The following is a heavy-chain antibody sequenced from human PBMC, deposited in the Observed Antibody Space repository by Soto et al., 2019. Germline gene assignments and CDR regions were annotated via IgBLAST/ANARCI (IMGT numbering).Heavy chain of an antibody. CDR1: GFTVSSNY. D-gene: IGHD3-9*01. Sequence: EVQLVESGGGLVRPGGSLRLSCAASGFTVSSNYMSWVRQAPGKGLECVSIIYTSGTTYYADSVKGRFTVSRHNSKNTLFLQMNSLRAEDTAVYYCARDLMYYDILTGYAAFDIWGQGTLVTVSS. CDR2: IYTSGTT. CDR3: ARDLMYYDILTGYAAFDI. V-gene: IGHV3-53*04. J-gene: IGHJ3*02.